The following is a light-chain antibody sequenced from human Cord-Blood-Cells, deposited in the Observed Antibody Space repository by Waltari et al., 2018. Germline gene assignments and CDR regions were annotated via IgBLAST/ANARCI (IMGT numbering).Light chain of an antibody. J-gene: IGLJ3*02. CDR1: SSAVGSYNL. CDR3: CSYAGSSTSWV. CDR2: EGS. Sequence: QSALTQPASVSGFPGQSITIPCTGTSSAVGSYNLVSWYQQHPGKAPKLMIYEGSKRPSGVSNRFSGSKSGNTASLTISGLQAEDEADYYCCSYAGSSTSWVFGGGTKLTVL. V-gene: IGLV2-23*01.